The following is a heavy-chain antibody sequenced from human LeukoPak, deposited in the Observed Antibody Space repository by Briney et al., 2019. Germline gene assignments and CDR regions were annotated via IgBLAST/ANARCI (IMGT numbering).Heavy chain of an antibody. D-gene: IGHD1-26*01. CDR2: IWYDGSNK. CDR1: GFTFSSYG. Sequence: GGSLRLSCAASGFTFSSYGMHWVRQAPGKGLEWVAVIWYDGSNKYYADSVKGRFTISRDNSKNALYLQMNSLRAEDTAVYYCACGSYYAFNYWGQGTLVTVSS. J-gene: IGHJ4*02. CDR3: ACGSYYAFNY. V-gene: IGHV3-33*01.